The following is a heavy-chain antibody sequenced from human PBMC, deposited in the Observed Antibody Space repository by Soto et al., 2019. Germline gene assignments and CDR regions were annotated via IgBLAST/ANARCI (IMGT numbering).Heavy chain of an antibody. V-gene: IGHV4-59*01. CDR3: ARWTRGYFDY. CDR1: GGSIIGSY. J-gene: IGHJ4*02. CDR2: GYYSGNT. Sequence: SETLSLTCTVSGGSIIGSYWSWIRQPPGKGLEWIGYGYYSGNTNYNPSLNSRVAISLDPSRNQFSLNLNYMTAADTAVYYCARWTRGYFDYWGQGTLVTVSS.